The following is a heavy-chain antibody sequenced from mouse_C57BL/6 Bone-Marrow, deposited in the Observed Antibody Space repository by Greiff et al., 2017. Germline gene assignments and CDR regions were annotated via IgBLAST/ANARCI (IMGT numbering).Heavy chain of an antibody. CDR3: ARAWDYDYDGGPCWFAY. Sequence: VQLQQSGPELVKPGASVKIPCKASGYTFTDYNMDWVKQSPGQSLEWIGDINPNNGGTIYNQKFKGKATLTVDKSSSTAYMELRSLTSEDTAVYYCARAWDYDYDGGPCWFAYWGQGTLVTVSA. CDR2: INPNNGGT. J-gene: IGHJ3*01. CDR1: GYTFTDYN. V-gene: IGHV1-18*01. D-gene: IGHD2-4*01.